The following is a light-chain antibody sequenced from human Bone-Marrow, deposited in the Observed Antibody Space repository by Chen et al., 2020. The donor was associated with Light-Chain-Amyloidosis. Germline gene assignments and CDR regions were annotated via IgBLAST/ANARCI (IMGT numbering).Light chain of an antibody. CDR1: SGSIATNY. CDR3: QSYQGSSQGV. CDR2: EDD. V-gene: IGLV6-57*01. Sequence: FMLTLPHSASESPGKTGLISSTRSSGSIATNYVQWYQQRPGSPPTTVIYEDDQRPSGVPDRFSGSIDRSSNSASLTISGLKTEDEADYYCQSYQGSSQGVFGGGTKLTVL. J-gene: IGLJ3*02.